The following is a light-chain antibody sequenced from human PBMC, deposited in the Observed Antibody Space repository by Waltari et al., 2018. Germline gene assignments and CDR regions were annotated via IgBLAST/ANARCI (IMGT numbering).Light chain of an antibody. CDR2: GAS. Sequence: DIVMTQSPDSLAVSLGERATINCKSSQSILYSSNNNNYLAWYQQKTGQPPKLLIYGASTREAGVPDRFSGSGSGTDFTLTISSLQAEDVAVYYCQQYYSSPLTFGGGTKVEI. V-gene: IGKV4-1*01. J-gene: IGKJ4*01. CDR1: QSILYSSNNNNY. CDR3: QQYYSSPLT.